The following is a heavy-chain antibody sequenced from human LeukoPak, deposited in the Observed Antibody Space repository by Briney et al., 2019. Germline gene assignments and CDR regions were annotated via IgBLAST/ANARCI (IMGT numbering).Heavy chain of an antibody. V-gene: IGHV1-2*02. CDR2: INPNSGGT. CDR1: GYTFTGYY. Sequence: ASVKVSCKASGYTFTGYYMHWVRQAPGQGLEWMGWINPNSGGTNYAQKFQGRVTMTRDTSISTAYMELSRLRSDDTAVYYCARHDSSGYDASDIWGQGTMVTVSS. D-gene: IGHD3-22*01. J-gene: IGHJ3*02. CDR3: ARHDSSGYDASDI.